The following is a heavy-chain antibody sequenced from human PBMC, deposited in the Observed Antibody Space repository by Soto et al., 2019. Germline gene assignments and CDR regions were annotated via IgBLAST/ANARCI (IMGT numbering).Heavy chain of an antibody. Sequence: EVQLVESGGGLVQPGRSLRLSCAASGFTFDDYAMHWVRQVPGKGLEWVSGINWNSGSISYGESVKGRFASSRENAKNSLHLQLNSVSAADTAFYYCVKDESINWYSGNFRHWCQGTLVTVSS. CDR2: INWNSGSI. CDR1: GFTFDDYA. D-gene: IGHD6-13*01. V-gene: IGHV3-9*01. CDR3: VKDESINWYSGNFRH. J-gene: IGHJ1*01.